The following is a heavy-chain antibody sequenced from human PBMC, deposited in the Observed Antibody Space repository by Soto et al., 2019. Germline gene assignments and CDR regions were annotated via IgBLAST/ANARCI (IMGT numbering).Heavy chain of an antibody. CDR2: IYYSGST. V-gene: IGHV4-59*01. CDR1: GGSISSYY. D-gene: IGHD6-19*01. CDR3: ARPGWRNAPYDAFDI. J-gene: IGHJ3*02. Sequence: QVQLQESGPGLVKPSETLSLTCTVSGGSISSYYWSWIRQPPEKGLEWIGYIYYSGSTNYNPSLKSRVTISLDTSKNQFSLKLSSVTAADTAVYYCARPGWRNAPYDAFDIWGQGTMVTVSA.